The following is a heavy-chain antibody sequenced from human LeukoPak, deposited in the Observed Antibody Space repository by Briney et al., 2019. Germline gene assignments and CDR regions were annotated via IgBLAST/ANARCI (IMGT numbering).Heavy chain of an antibody. Sequence: GASVEVSCKASGYTFAAYYMYWVRQAPGQGLEWMGWIRPNSGVTNYTQKFQGRVTMTRDTSINTAYMELSSLRSEDTAVYYCARASTGTSYYYYYMDVWGKGTTVTISS. CDR3: ARASTGTSYYYYYMDV. CDR1: GYTFAAYY. D-gene: IGHD1-1*01. J-gene: IGHJ6*03. V-gene: IGHV1-2*02. CDR2: IRPNSGVT.